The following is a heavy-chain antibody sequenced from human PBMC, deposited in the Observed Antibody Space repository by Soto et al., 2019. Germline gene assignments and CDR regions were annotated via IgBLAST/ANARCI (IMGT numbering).Heavy chain of an antibody. CDR3: ARGGLLWFGETFDY. CDR1: GFTFSSYW. V-gene: IGHV3-7*01. D-gene: IGHD3-10*01. Sequence: VQLVESGGGLVQPGGSLRLSCAASGFTFSSYWMSWVRQAPGKGLEWVANIKQDGSEKYYVDSVKGRFTISRDNAKDSLYLPMNSLRAEDTAVYYCARGGLLWFGETFDYGGQGTLVTVSS. J-gene: IGHJ4*02. CDR2: IKQDGSEK.